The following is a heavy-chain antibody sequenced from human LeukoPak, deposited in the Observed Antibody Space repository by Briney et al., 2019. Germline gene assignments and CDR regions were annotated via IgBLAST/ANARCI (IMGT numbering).Heavy chain of an antibody. Sequence: GGSLRLSCAASGFTVSMNYMNWVRQAPGKGLEWVSAMYADGRTYYPDSVKGRFTISRDNSKNTLFLQMNSLRAEDTPVYYCARDASGGGVMDYWGQGTLVTVSP. J-gene: IGHJ4*02. CDR3: ARDASGGGVMDY. V-gene: IGHV3-53*01. D-gene: IGHD3-16*01. CDR1: GFTVSMNY. CDR2: MYADGRT.